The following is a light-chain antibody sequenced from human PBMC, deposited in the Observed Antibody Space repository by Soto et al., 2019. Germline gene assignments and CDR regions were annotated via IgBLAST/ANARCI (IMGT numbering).Light chain of an antibody. Sequence: DIVMTQSPDSLAVSLGERATINCKSSQSVLYSFNNKNYLTWYQKKPGQPPKLLIYWASTRQSGVPDRFSGSGSGTDFPLTISSLQAEDVAIYYCQQSYSVPLTFGQGTRLEIK. CDR3: QQSYSVPLT. V-gene: IGKV4-1*01. CDR2: WAS. CDR1: QSVLYSFNNKNY. J-gene: IGKJ5*01.